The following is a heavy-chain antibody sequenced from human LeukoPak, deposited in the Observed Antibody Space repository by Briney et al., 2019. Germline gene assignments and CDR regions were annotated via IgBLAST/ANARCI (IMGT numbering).Heavy chain of an antibody. CDR1: GFTFSSYA. CDR3: ARGPPSSYYYYYGMDV. V-gene: IGHV3-23*01. J-gene: IGHJ6*02. Sequence: GGSLRLSCAASGFTFSSYAMSWVRQAPGKGLEWVSAISGSAGSTYYADSVKGRFTISRDNSKNTLYLQMNSLRAEDTAIYYCARGPPSSYYYYYGMDVWGQGTTVTVSS. CDR2: ISGSAGST.